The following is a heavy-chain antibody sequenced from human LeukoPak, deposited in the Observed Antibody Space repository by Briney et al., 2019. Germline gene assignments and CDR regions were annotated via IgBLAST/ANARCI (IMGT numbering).Heavy chain of an antibody. V-gene: IGHV4-34*01. J-gene: IGHJ4*02. Sequence: SETLSLTCAVYGGSLSGYYWSWIRQPPGKGLEWIGEINHSGSTNYNPSLKSRVTISVDTSKNQFSLKLSSVTAADTAVYYCARGGSVEVVPAASGYSGYDLGYYFDYWGQGTLVTVSS. CDR3: ARGGSVEVVPAASGYSGYDLGYYFDY. CDR2: INHSGST. D-gene: IGHD5-12*01. CDR1: GGSLSGYY.